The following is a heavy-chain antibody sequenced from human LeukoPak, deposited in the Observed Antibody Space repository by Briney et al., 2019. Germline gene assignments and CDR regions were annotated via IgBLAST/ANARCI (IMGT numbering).Heavy chain of an antibody. CDR2: ISYDGSNK. J-gene: IGHJ3*02. V-gene: IGHV3-30*18. CDR3: AKDINIAVAADDAFDI. D-gene: IGHD6-19*01. Sequence: GGSLRLSCAASGFTFSSHQMNWVRQAPGKGLEWVAVISYDGSNKYYADSVKGRFTISRDNSKNTLYLQMNSLRAEDTAVYYCAKDINIAVAADDAFDIWGQGTMVTVSS. CDR1: GFTFSSHQ.